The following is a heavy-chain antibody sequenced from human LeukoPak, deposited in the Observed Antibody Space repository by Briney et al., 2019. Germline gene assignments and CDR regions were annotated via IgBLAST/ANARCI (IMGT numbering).Heavy chain of an antibody. CDR1: GFTFSSYA. D-gene: IGHD3-22*01. V-gene: IGHV3-23*01. CDR2: ISGSGGST. Sequence: GGSLRLSCAASGFTFSSYAMSWVRQAPGKGLEWVSAISGSGGSTYYADSVKGRFTISRDNSKNTLYLQMDSLRAEDTAVYYCAKDYYDSSGSYWGQGTLVTVSS. CDR3: AKDYYDSSGSY. J-gene: IGHJ4*02.